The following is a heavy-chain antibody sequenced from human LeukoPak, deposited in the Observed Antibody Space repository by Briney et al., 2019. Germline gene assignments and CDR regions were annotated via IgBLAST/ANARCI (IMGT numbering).Heavy chain of an antibody. D-gene: IGHD2-2*02. J-gene: IGHJ4*02. CDR2: IWYDGSKN. CDR1: GFTFRNYG. CDR3: ARAPYTTGRSFYFDS. V-gene: IGHV3-33*01. Sequence: GGSLRLSCAASGFTFRNYGMHRVRQAPGKGLEWVAIIWYDGSKNYYADSVKGRFSIPRDNFNNTLYLHMNSLRAEDAALYYCARAPYTTGRSFYFDSWGQGTLVTVSS.